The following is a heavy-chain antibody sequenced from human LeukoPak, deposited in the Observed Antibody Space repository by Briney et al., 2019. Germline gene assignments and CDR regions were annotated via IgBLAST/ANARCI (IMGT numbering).Heavy chain of an antibody. CDR2: ISSSSSYI. D-gene: IGHD4-17*01. CDR3: ATTVATEPNDY. Sequence: GGSLRLSCAASGFTFSSYSMNWVRQAPGKGLEWVSSISSSSSYIYYADSVKGRFTISRDNAKNSLYLQMNSLRAEGTAVYYCATTVATEPNDYWGQGTLVTVSS. V-gene: IGHV3-21*01. J-gene: IGHJ4*02. CDR1: GFTFSSYS.